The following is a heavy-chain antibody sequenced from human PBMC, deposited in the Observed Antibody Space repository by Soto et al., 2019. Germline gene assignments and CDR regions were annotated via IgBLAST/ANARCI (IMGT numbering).Heavy chain of an antibody. CDR2: ISSSSSYI. Sequence: EVQLVESGGGLVKPGGSLRLSCAASGFTFSSYSINWVRQAPGKGLEWVSSISSSSSYIYYADSVKGRFTISRDNAKNSLYLQMNSLRAEDTAVYYCARVVGYCSSCWFDPWGQGTLVTVSS. J-gene: IGHJ5*02. V-gene: IGHV3-21*01. CDR3: ARVVGYCSSCWFDP. D-gene: IGHD2-2*01. CDR1: GFTFSSYS.